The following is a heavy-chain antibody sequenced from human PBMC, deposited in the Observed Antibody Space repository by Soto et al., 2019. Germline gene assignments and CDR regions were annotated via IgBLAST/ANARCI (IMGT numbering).Heavy chain of an antibody. CDR2: ISSSSSTI. J-gene: IGHJ4*02. CDR1: GFTFSSYS. V-gene: IGHV3-48*01. CDR3: AGSDILTGSEFDY. D-gene: IGHD3-9*01. Sequence: EVQLVESGGGLVQPGGSLRLSCAASGFTFSSYSMNWVRQAPGKGLEWVSYISSSSSTIYYADSVNGRFTISRDNAKNSLYLQMNSLRAEDTAVYYCAGSDILTGSEFDYWGQGTLVTVSS.